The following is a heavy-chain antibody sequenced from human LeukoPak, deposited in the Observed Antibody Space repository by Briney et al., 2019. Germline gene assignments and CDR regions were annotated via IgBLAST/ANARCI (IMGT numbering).Heavy chain of an antibody. D-gene: IGHD3-9*01. CDR2: ISKIGSYI. Sequence: GGSLRLSCAASGFDFRSYSMHWVRQAPGKGLEWVSSISKIGSYIYYADSMNGRFTISRDNVKNSLFLEMNSLRAADTAVYYCVRETGRRYGMDVWGQGTTVTVSS. V-gene: IGHV3-21*01. CDR1: GFDFRSYS. CDR3: VRETGRRYGMDV. J-gene: IGHJ6*02.